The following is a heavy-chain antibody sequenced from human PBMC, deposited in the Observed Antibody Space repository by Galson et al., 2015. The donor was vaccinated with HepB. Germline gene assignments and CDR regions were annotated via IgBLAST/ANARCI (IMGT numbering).Heavy chain of an antibody. CDR1: GFTFDDHA. J-gene: IGHJ4*02. Sequence: SLRLACAASGFTFDDHAMHWVRQAPGKGLEWVSGITWNSGGTGYADSVKGRFTISRDNAKNCLYLQMNSLSAEDTAVYYCAKDMRGTSDWFLFPLDYWGQGTLVTVSS. CDR2: ITWNSGGT. D-gene: IGHD3/OR15-3a*01. V-gene: IGHV3-9*01. CDR3: AKDMRGTSDWFLFPLDY.